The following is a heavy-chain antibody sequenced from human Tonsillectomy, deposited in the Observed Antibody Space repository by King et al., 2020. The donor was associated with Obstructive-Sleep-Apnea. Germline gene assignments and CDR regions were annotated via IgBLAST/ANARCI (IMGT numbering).Heavy chain of an antibody. CDR3: AKGSGSLLYYYYGMDV. CDR1: GFTFSEYY. D-gene: IGHD3-10*01. V-gene: IGHV3-11*01. Sequence: VQLVESGGGLVKPGGSLRLSCAASGFTFSEYYMSWIRQAPGKGLEWVSYISSGGDTIYYGDSVKGRFTISRDDAKNSLYLQMNSLRAEDTAGDYCAKGSGSLLYYYYGMDVWGQGTTVTVSS. CDR2: ISSGGDTI. J-gene: IGHJ6*02.